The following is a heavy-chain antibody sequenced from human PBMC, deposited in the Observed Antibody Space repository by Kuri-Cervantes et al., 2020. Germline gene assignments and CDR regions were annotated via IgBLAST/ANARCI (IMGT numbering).Heavy chain of an antibody. CDR3: AKDIGPHISWGHLAS. CDR2: IDNSGGTI. D-gene: IGHD1-26*01. Sequence: GESLKISCAASGVTFSDYYMTWIRQAPGKGLEWVSYIDNSGGTIYYTDSVKGRFTISRDNAQNSLYLQMNSLSTEDTAFYYCAKDIGPHISWGHLASWGQGALVTVSS. J-gene: IGHJ5*01. V-gene: IGHV3-11*01. CDR1: GVTFSDYY.